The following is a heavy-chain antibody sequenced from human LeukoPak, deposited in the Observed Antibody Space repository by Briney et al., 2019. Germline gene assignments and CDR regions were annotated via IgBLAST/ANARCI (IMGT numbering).Heavy chain of an antibody. CDR1: GGSFSGYY. V-gene: IGHV4-34*01. Sequence: PSETLSLTCAVYGGSFSGYYWSWIRQPPGKGLEWIGEINHSGSTNYNPSLESRVTISVDTSKNQFSLKLSSVTAADTAVYYCARLIRYDTRDYWGQGTLVTVSS. CDR2: INHSGST. J-gene: IGHJ4*02. D-gene: IGHD1-20*01. CDR3: ARLIRYDTRDY.